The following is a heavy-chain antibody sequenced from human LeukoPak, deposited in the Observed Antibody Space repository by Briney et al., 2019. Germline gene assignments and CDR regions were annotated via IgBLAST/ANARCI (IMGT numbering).Heavy chain of an antibody. V-gene: IGHV3-66*01. CDR3: ASGASSSLGSGY. CDR1: GFTVSSNY. Sequence: GGSLRLSCAASGFTVSSNYMSWVRQAPGKGLEWVSVIYSGGTTFYADSVKGRFTISRDNSKNTLYLQMDSLRAEATAVYYCASGASSSLGSGYWGQGTLVTVSS. J-gene: IGHJ4*02. CDR2: IYSGGTT. D-gene: IGHD2-2*01.